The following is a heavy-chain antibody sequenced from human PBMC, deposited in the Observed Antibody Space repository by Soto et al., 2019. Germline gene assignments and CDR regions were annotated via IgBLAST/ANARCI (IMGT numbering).Heavy chain of an antibody. V-gene: IGHV4-59*01. Sequence: SETLSLTCTVSGGSISSYYWSWIRQPPGKGLEWIGHIYYSGSTNYNPSLKSRVTISVDTSKNQFSLKLSSVTAADTAVYYCARTPRITIFGVVIGSSMDVWGKGTTVTVSS. CDR3: ARTPRITIFGVVIGSSMDV. J-gene: IGHJ6*03. CDR2: IYYSGST. CDR1: GGSISSYY. D-gene: IGHD3-3*01.